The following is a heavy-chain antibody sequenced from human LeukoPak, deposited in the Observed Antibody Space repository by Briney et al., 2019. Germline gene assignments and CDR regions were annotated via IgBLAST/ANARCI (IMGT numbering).Heavy chain of an antibody. Sequence: SETLSLTCAVYGGSFSGYYWSWIRQPPGKGLEWIGEINHSGSTNYNPSLKSRVTISVDTSKNQFSLKLSPVTAADTAVYYCARGRDGDLDYWGQGTLVTVSS. V-gene: IGHV4-34*01. CDR3: ARGRDGDLDY. J-gene: IGHJ4*02. D-gene: IGHD4-17*01. CDR2: INHSGST. CDR1: GGSFSGYY.